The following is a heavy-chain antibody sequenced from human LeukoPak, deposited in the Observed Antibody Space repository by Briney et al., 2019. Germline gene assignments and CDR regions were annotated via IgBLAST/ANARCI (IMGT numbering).Heavy chain of an antibody. Sequence: PSETLSPTCAVYGGSFSGYYWSWIRQPPGKGLEWIGEINHSGSTNYNPSLKSRVTISVDTSKNQFSLKLSSVTAADTAVYYCARGGNGSGRPFDYWGQGTLVTVSS. J-gene: IGHJ4*02. V-gene: IGHV4-34*01. CDR3: ARGGNGSGRPFDY. CDR1: GGSFSGYY. CDR2: INHSGST. D-gene: IGHD3-10*01.